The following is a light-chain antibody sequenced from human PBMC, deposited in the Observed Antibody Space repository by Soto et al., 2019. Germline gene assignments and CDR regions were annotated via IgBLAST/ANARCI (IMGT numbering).Light chain of an antibody. Sequence: EIALTQSPATLSLSPGERATLSCRASQSVSSNLSWYQQKPGQAPSLLIYGASTRATGIPAMFSGSGSGTDFTITISRLQSEYFAVYYCQQYNNWPPFTFGPGTKVDIK. CDR3: QQYNNWPPFT. CDR1: QSVSSN. J-gene: IGKJ3*01. V-gene: IGKV3-15*01. CDR2: GAS.